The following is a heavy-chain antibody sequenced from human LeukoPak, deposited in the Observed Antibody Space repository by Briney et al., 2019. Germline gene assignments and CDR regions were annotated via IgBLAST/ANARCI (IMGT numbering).Heavy chain of an antibody. V-gene: IGHV4-59*01. CDR3: AREALSQYYFDY. J-gene: IGHJ4*02. CDR1: GGSISSYY. CDR2: IYYSGST. D-gene: IGHD3-3*02. Sequence: SETLSLTCTVSGGSISSYYWSWIRQPPGKGLEWIGYIYYSGSTNYNPSLKSRVTISVDTSKNQFSLKLSPVTAADTAVYYCAREALSQYYFDYWGQGTLVTVSS.